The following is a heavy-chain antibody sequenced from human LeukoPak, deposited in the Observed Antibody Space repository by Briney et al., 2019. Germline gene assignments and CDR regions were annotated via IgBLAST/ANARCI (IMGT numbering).Heavy chain of an antibody. J-gene: IGHJ3*02. CDR2: IIPILGIA. V-gene: IGHV1-69*04. CDR1: GGTFSSYA. Sequence: SVNVSCKASGGTFSSYAISWVRQAPGQGLEWMGRIIPILGIANYAQKFQGRVTITADKSTSTAYMELSSLRSEDTAVYYCARVPAGLVNAFDIWGQGTMVTVSS. D-gene: IGHD2-2*01. CDR3: ARVPAGLVNAFDI.